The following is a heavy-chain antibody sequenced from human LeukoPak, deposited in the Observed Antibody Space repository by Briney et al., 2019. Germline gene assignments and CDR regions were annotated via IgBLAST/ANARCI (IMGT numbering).Heavy chain of an antibody. J-gene: IGHJ3*02. D-gene: IGHD3-10*01. Sequence: ASVKVSCKASGYTFTSYGISWVRQAPGQGLERMGWISAYNGNTNYAQKLQGRVTMTTDTSTSTAYMELRSLRSDDTAAYYCAKNAGRGVATHFDIWGQGTMVTVSS. CDR3: AKNAGRGVATHFDI. CDR1: GYTFTSYG. V-gene: IGHV1-18*01. CDR2: ISAYNGNT.